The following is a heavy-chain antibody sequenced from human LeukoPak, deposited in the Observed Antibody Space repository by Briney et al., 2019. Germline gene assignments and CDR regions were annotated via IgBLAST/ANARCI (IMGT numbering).Heavy chain of an antibody. J-gene: IGHJ4*02. CDR3: ARGFSAYCGGDCYPPYYFDY. V-gene: IGHV1-69*13. CDR1: GGTFSSYA. D-gene: IGHD2-21*02. Sequence: SVKVSCKASGGTFSSYAISWVRQAPGQGLGWMGGIIPIFGTANYAQKFQGRVTITADESTSTAYMELSSLRSEDTAVYYCARGFSAYCGGDCYPPYYFDYWGQGTLVTVSS. CDR2: IIPIFGTA.